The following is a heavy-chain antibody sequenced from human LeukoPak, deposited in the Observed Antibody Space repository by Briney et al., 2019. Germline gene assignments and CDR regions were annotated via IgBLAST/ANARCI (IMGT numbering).Heavy chain of an antibody. Sequence: PSETLSLTCAVYGGSFSGYYWSWVRQAPGKGLEWLSFIYSGGNTYYADSVKGRFTISRDNSKNTVHLQMNGLRAEDTAMYYCARRAGDYSHPYDYWGQGTLVTVSS. D-gene: IGHD3-22*01. CDR2: IYSGGNT. V-gene: IGHV3-53*01. CDR3: ARRAGDYSHPYDY. CDR1: GGSFSGYY. J-gene: IGHJ4*02.